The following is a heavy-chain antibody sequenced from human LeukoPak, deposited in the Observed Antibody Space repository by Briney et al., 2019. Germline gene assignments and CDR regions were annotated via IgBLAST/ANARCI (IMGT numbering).Heavy chain of an antibody. CDR2: IYNSGST. CDR3: ARDEGSAYPFDY. V-gene: IGHV4-39*07. CDR1: GGSISSSSYY. J-gene: IGHJ4*02. D-gene: IGHD3-22*01. Sequence: SETLSLTCTVSGGSISSSSYYWGWIRQPPGKGLEWIGSIYNSGSTYYNPSLKSRITISVDTSKNQFSLNLNSVTAADTAVYFCARDEGSAYPFDYWGQGTLVTVSS.